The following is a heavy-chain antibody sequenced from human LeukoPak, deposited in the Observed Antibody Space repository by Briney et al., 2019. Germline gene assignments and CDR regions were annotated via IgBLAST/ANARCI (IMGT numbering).Heavy chain of an antibody. CDR3: ARGGYCGGECYSIDPSPFDY. V-gene: IGHV1-18*01. D-gene: IGHD2-21*01. Sequence: ASVKVSCKASGYTFTSYGISWVRQAPGQGLEWMGWISAYNGNTNYAQKLQGRVTMTTDTSTSTAYMELRSLRSDDTAVYYCARGGYCGGECYSIDPSPFDYWGQGTLVTVSS. CDR1: GYTFTSYG. CDR2: ISAYNGNT. J-gene: IGHJ4*02.